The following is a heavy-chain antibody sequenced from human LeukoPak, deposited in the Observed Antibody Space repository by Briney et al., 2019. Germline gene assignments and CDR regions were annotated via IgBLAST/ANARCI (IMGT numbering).Heavy chain of an antibody. D-gene: IGHD6-19*01. CDR2: ISYDGSNK. CDR3: AKDIRSIAVAGNFDY. Sequence: PGGSLRLSCAASGFTFSSYGMHWVRQAPGKGLEWVAVISYDGSNKYYADSVKGRFTISRDNSKNTLYLQMNSLRAEDTVVYYCAKDIRSIAVAGNFDYWGQGTLVTASS. V-gene: IGHV3-30*18. J-gene: IGHJ4*02. CDR1: GFTFSSYG.